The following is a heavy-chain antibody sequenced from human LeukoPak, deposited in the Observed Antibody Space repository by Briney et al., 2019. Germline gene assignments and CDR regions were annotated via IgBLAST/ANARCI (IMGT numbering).Heavy chain of an antibody. CDR3: AAEYSSGWSAFDI. D-gene: IGHD6-19*01. Sequence: ASVKVSCKASGCTLTSSALQWVRQARGQRLEWIGWIVVGSGNTNYAQKFQERVTITRDMSTSTAYMELSSLRSEDTAVYYCAAEYSSGWSAFDIWGQGTMVTVSS. CDR2: IVVGSGNT. CDR1: GCTLTSSA. V-gene: IGHV1-58*01. J-gene: IGHJ3*02.